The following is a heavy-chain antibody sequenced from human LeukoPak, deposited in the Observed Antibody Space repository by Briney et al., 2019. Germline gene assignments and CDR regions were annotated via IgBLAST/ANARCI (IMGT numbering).Heavy chain of an antibody. CDR2: INPSGGST. CDR3: AREEGIFGVVSGGDWFDP. J-gene: IGHJ5*02. D-gene: IGHD3-3*01. Sequence: ASVKVSCKASGYTFNSYYMHRVRQAPGQGREWMGIINPSGGSTSYAQKFQGRVAMTRDTSTSTVYMGLSSLRSDDTAVFYCAREEGIFGVVSGGDWFDPWGQGTLVTVSS. CDR1: GYTFNSYY. V-gene: IGHV1-46*02.